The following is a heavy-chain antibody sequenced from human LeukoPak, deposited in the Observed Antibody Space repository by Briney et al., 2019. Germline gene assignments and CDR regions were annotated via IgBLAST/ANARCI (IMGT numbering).Heavy chain of an antibody. CDR1: GHTHDDYD. Sequence: GVSLSLLCAASGHTHDDYDMSWVPQARGKGREWVSSKTWYGGSTGYADCVEGRFNICRDNAKNSLYLQMNRQRAEDTALYYCAREDGVTVSWRLVSRGYYFDYWGQGTLVTVSS. D-gene: IGHD2-8*02. J-gene: IGHJ4*02. CDR2: KTWYGGST. CDR3: AREDGVTVSWRLVSRGYYFDY. V-gene: IGHV3-20*04.